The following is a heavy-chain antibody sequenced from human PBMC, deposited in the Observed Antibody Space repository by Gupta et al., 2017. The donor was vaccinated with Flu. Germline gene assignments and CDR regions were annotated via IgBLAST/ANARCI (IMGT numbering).Heavy chain of an antibody. V-gene: IGHV3-23*01. CDR1: GFTFSRYA. Sequence: EVQLLESGGGLVQPGGSLGLSCAASGFTFSRYAMSWVRQAPGKGLEWVSAISGSGGSTYYADSVKGRFTISRDNSKNTLYLQMNSLRAEDTAVYYCAKTLDEILQLVGGYYFDYWGQGTLVTVSS. D-gene: IGHD6-6*01. CDR3: AKTLDEILQLVGGYYFDY. CDR2: ISGSGGST. J-gene: IGHJ4*02.